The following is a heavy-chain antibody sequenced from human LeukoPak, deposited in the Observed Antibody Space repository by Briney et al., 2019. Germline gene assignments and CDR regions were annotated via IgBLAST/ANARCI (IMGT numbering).Heavy chain of an antibody. Sequence: GASVKVSCKASGYTFTGHYMHWVRQAPGQGLEWMGWISPSSGDTDYSQRFQGRVTMTRDTSISTAYMELSRLGSDDTAVYYCARAAIAVAGDYHYHYMDVWGKGTTVTVSS. CDR2: ISPSSGDT. D-gene: IGHD6-19*01. CDR3: ARAAIAVAGDYHYHYMDV. CDR1: GYTFTGHY. V-gene: IGHV1-2*02. J-gene: IGHJ6*03.